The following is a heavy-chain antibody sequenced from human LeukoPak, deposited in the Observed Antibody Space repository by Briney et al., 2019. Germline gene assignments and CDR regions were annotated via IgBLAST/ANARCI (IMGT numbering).Heavy chain of an antibody. CDR2: INHSGST. D-gene: IGHD1-26*01. Sequence: KASETLSLTCAVYGGSFSGYYWTWIRQPPAKGLEWIGEINHSGSTNYNPSLKNRVTISVDTSKNQFSLKLSSVTAADTAVYYCARVRATGAFDIWGQGTMVTVSS. CDR1: GGSFSGYY. V-gene: IGHV4-34*01. J-gene: IGHJ3*02. CDR3: ARVRATGAFDI.